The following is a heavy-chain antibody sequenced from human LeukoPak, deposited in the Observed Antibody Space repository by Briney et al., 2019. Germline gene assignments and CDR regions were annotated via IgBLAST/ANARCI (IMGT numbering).Heavy chain of an antibody. CDR1: GFTVSSNY. CDR2: IYSGGST. Sequence: GGSLRLSCAASGFTVSSNYMSWVRQAPGKGLGWVSVIYSGGSTYYADSVKGRFTISRDNSKNTLYLQMNSLRAEDTAVYYCARSVDTAMAFDYWGQGTLVTVSS. J-gene: IGHJ4*02. D-gene: IGHD5-18*01. V-gene: IGHV3-66*01. CDR3: ARSVDTAMAFDY.